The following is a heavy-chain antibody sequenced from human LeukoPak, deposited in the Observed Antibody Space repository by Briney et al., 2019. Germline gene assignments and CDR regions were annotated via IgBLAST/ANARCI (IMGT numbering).Heavy chain of an antibody. CDR3: AKSMTLQWRGFFDL. D-gene: IGHD6-19*01. V-gene: IGHV3-23*01. J-gene: IGHJ2*01. Sequence: GGSLRLSCAASGFTFSAYAMSWVRQAPGKGLEWVSTISDSGANTYYADSVRGRFTISRDNSKNTLYLQKNSLRADDTAIYYCAKSMTLQWRGFFDLWGRGTHVTVSS. CDR2: ISDSGANT. CDR1: GFTFSAYA.